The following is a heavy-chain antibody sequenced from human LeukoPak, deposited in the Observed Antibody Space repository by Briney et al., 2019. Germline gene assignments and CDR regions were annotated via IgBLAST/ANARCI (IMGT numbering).Heavy chain of an antibody. CDR3: ANWGGGMDV. V-gene: IGHV3-43*02. J-gene: IGHJ6*02. D-gene: IGHD7-27*01. CDR2: ISGDGGST. Sequence: GGSLRLSCAASGFTFDDYAMHWVRQAPGKGLEWVSLISGDGGSTYYADSVKGRFTISRDNSKNSLYLQMNSLRTEDTASYYCANWGGGMDVWGQGTTVTVSS. CDR1: GFTFDDYA.